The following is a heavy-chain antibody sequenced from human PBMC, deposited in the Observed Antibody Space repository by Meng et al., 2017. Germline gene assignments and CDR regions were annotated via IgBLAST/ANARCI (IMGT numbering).Heavy chain of an antibody. V-gene: IGHV1-8*02. CDR1: GGTFSSYA. CDR2: MNPNSGNT. J-gene: IGHJ4*02. D-gene: IGHD3/OR15-3a*01. Sequence: QVRLVQSGAEVKKAGSSVKVSCKASGGTFSSYAISWVRQAPGQGLEWMRGMNPNSGNTGYAQKFQGRVTMTRNTSISTAYMELSSLRSEDTAVYYCARGPNRWTGFDYWGQGTLVTVSS. CDR3: ARGPNRWTGFDY.